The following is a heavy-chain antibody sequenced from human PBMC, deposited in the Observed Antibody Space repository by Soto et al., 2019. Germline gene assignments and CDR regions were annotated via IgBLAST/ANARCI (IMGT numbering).Heavy chain of an antibody. D-gene: IGHD3-10*01. CDR2: IDYSGSS. CDR3: ARRSMIRGAVYHSCMDV. CDR1: GGSISSYY. J-gene: IGHJ6*03. Sequence: PSETLSLTRTISGGSISSYYWSWIRQPPGKGLEWIGYIDYSGSSNYNPSLKSRITISVDTSKNQLSLKLSSVTAADTAVYYCARRSMIRGAVYHSCMDVWGKGTTVTVSS. V-gene: IGHV4-59*08.